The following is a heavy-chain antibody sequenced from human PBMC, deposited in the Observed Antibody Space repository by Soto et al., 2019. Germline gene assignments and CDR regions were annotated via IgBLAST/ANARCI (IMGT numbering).Heavy chain of an antibody. CDR2: ISGSGDST. CDR3: AKLTRGYSSSWYDY. D-gene: IGHD6-13*01. V-gene: IGHV3-23*01. J-gene: IGHJ4*02. Sequence: EVLLLESGGGLVQPGGSLRLSCAASGFTFNYGMSWVRQAPGKGLEWVSAISGSGDSTNYAESVQGRLTIFRDNSKNTLYLQMNSLRGEDTAVYYCAKLTRGYSSSWYDYWGQGTLVTVSS. CDR1: GFTFNYG.